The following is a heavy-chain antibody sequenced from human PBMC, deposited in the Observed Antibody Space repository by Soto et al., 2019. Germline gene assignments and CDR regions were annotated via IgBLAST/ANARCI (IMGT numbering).Heavy chain of an antibody. CDR1: GFTVSSND. J-gene: IGHJ4*02. CDR3: VRSFFCSGGSCYSISSH. V-gene: IGHV3-66*01. Sequence: EVQLVESGGGLVQPGGSLRLSCAPSGFTVSSNDMSCVRQAPGKGLEWVSVSYTGGGTYYADSVKGRFTISRDNSKNTLYLQMNSLRDEDTAVYYCVRSFFCSGGSCYSISSHWGQGTLVTVSS. D-gene: IGHD2-15*01. CDR2: SYTGGGT.